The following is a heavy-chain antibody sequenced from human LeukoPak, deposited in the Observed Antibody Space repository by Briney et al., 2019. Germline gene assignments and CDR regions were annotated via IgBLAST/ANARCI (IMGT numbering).Heavy chain of an antibody. V-gene: IGHV4-34*01. D-gene: IGHD5-24*01. J-gene: IGHJ4*02. CDR2: INHSGNT. CDR1: GESFSSYY. Sequence: PSETLSLTCAVYGESFSSYYWSWIRQPPGKGLEWIGEINHSGNTNYNPSLKSRVTISVDTSKKQFSLKLSSVTAADTAVYYCARVDGDGYNIPDYWGQGTLVTVSS. CDR3: ARVDGDGYNIPDY.